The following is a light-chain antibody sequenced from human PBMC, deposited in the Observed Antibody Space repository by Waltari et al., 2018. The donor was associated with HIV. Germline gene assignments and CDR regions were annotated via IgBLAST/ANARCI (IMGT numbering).Light chain of an antibody. J-gene: IGLJ2*01. CDR1: SSDIGLYNF. CDR2: EFS. CDR3: FSYSDNDYVL. V-gene: IGLV2-8*01. Sequence: QYALPQPPSASGSPGQSVTISCAGTSSDIGLYNFVSLYQHHPGKAPKLQSSEFSRRTSYVPPRCSGSQWGNAASLTFSGIQAGDEASYYSFSYSDNDYVLFGGGTKLTFL.